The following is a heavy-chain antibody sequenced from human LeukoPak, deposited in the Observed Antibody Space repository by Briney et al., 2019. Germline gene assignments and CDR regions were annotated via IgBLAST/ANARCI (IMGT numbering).Heavy chain of an antibody. Sequence: SGGSLRLSCAASGITFSTHAMHWVRQAPGKGLVWVSRINSDGSSTSYADSVKGRFTISRGNAKNTLYLQMNSLRAEDTAVYYCARRSSGSPPYYFGYWGQGTLVTVSS. D-gene: IGHD1-26*01. V-gene: IGHV3-74*01. CDR2: INSDGSST. J-gene: IGHJ4*02. CDR3: ARRSSGSPPYYFGY. CDR1: GITFSTHA.